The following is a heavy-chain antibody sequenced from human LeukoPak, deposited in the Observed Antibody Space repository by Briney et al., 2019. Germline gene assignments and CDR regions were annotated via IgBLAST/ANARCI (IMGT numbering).Heavy chain of an antibody. Sequence: SETLSLTCAVYGGSFSGYYWSWIRQPPGKGLEWIGEINHSGSTNYNPSLKSRVTISVDTSKNQFSLKPSSVTAADTAVYYCARARYCSGGSCYSRRGPFYYWGQGTLVTVSS. CDR2: INHSGST. CDR3: ARARYCSGGSCYSRRGPFYY. CDR1: GGSFSGYY. J-gene: IGHJ4*02. V-gene: IGHV4-34*01. D-gene: IGHD2-15*01.